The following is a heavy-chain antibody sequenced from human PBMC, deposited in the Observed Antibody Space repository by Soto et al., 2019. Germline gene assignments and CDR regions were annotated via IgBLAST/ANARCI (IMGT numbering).Heavy chain of an antibody. V-gene: IGHV4-59*01. CDR3: ASAQYDFFDY. J-gene: IGHJ4*02. CDR1: GGSISSYY. CDR2: IYYSGST. D-gene: IGHD3-3*01. Sequence: SETLSLTCTVSGGSISSYYWSWIRQPPGKGLEWIGYIYYSGSTNYNPSLKSRVTISVDTSKNQFSLKLSSVTAADTAVYYCASAQYDFFDYWGQGTLVTVSS.